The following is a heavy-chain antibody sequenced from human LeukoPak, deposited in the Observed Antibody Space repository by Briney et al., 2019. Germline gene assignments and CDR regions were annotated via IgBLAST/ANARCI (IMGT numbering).Heavy chain of an antibody. Sequence: GGSLRLSCAASKFTFSNYSMHWVRQAPGKGLEWVAFIRYDGNNKYYVGSVKGRFTISRDNSKNTLYLQMNSLRAEDTAVYYCVKDENYGSGSYGAFFYWGQGTLVTVSS. CDR2: IRYDGNNK. CDR1: KFTFSNYS. V-gene: IGHV3-30*02. D-gene: IGHD3-10*01. CDR3: VKDENYGSGSYGAFFY. J-gene: IGHJ4*02.